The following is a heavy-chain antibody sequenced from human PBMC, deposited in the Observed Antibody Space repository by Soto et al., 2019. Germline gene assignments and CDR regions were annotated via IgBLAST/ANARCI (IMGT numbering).Heavy chain of an antibody. V-gene: IGHV4-31*03. D-gene: IGHD3-9*01. CDR2: IYYSGST. J-gene: IGHJ5*02. CDR3: ARGLRYFDVVIMIWRVWFDP. CDR1: GGSISSGGYY. Sequence: QVQLQESGPGLVKPSQTLSLTCTVSGGSISSGGYYWSWIRQHPGKGLEWIGYIYYSGSTYYNPSLTSRVTISVDTSKNQFSLKLSSVTAADTAVYYCARGLRYFDVVIMIWRVWFDPWGQGTLVTVSS.